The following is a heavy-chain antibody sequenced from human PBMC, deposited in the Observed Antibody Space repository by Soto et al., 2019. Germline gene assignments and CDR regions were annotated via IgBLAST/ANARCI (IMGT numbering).Heavy chain of an antibody. D-gene: IGHD4-17*01. CDR3: ATDYGGNQWYFDL. CDR1: GGSISSGGYS. CDR2: IYHSGST. Sequence: QLQLQESGSGLVKPSQTLSLTCAVSGGSISSGGYSWSWIRQPPGKGLEWIGYIYHSGSTYYNPSLKSRVTISVDRSKNQFSLKLSSVTDADTAVYYCATDYGGNQWYFDLWGRGTLVTVSS. V-gene: IGHV4-30-2*01. J-gene: IGHJ2*01.